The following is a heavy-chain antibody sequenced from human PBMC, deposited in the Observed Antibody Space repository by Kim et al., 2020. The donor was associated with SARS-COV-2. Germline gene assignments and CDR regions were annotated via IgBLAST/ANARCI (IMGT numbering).Heavy chain of an antibody. CDR1: GGSISSYY. CDR3: ARDGHPKGYGSGSYWANYYYGMDV. D-gene: IGHD3-10*01. CDR2: IYYSGST. J-gene: IGHJ6*02. V-gene: IGHV4-59*01. Sequence: SETLSLTCTVSGGSISSYYWSWIRQPPGKGLEWIGYIYYSGSTNYNPSLKSRVTISVDTSKNQFSLKLSSVTAADTAVYYCARDGHPKGYGSGSYWANYYYGMDVWGQGTTVTVSS.